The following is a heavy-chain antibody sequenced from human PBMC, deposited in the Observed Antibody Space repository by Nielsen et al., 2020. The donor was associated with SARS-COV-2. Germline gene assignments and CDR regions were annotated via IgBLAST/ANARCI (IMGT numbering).Heavy chain of an antibody. CDR1: GDSLSSSSAA. V-gene: IGHV6-1*01. J-gene: IGHJ6*03. CDR3: ARARGAYGDYYYYYYTDV. CDR2: TYYRSKWYN. Sequence: SQTLSLTCAISGDSLSSSSAACNWVRQSPSRGLEWLGRTYYRSKWYNDYAVSVKSRITINPDTSKNQFSLHLNSVTPEDTAVYYCARARGAYGDYYYYYYTDVWGKGTTVTVSS. D-gene: IGHD4-17*01.